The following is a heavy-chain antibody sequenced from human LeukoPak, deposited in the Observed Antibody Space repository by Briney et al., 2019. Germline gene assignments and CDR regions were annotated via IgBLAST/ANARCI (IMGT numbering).Heavy chain of an antibody. CDR1: GFTFSSYE. V-gene: IGHV3-48*03. CDR2: ISSSGSTI. J-gene: IGHJ4*02. Sequence: PGGSLRLSCAASGFTFSSYEMNWVRQAPGKGLEWVSYISSSGSTIYYADSVKGRFTISRDNAKNSLYLQMKSLRVEDTAIYYCARVRAYDTSGFYYDYFDYWGQGTLVTVSS. CDR3: ARVRAYDTSGFYYDYFDY. D-gene: IGHD3-22*01.